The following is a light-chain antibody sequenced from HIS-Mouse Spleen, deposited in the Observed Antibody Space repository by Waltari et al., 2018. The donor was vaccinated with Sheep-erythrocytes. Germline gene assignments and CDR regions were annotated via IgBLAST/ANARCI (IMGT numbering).Light chain of an antibody. CDR3: CSYAGSSTPWV. V-gene: IGLV2-23*01. J-gene: IGLJ3*02. CDR1: SSDVGGXHP. Sequence: QSALTQPASVSGSPGQSITISCTGTSSDVGGXHPVSWYQQHPGKAPKLMIYEGSKRPSGVSNRFSGSKSGNTASLTISGLQAEDEADYYCCSYAGSSTPWVFGGGTKLTVL. CDR2: EGS.